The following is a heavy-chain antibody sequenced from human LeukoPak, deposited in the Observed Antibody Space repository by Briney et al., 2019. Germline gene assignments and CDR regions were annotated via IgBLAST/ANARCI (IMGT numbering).Heavy chain of an antibody. D-gene: IGHD3-10*01. J-gene: IGHJ4*02. CDR2: IKQDGSEK. CDR3: ARVGLWFGASYGDY. Sequence: GGSLRLSCAASGFTFSSYWMSWVRQAPGKGLEWVANIKQDGSEKYYVDSVKGRFTISRDNAKNSLYLQMNSLRAEDTAVYYCARVGLWFGASYGDYWGQGTLVTVSS. V-gene: IGHV3-7*01. CDR1: GFTFSSYW.